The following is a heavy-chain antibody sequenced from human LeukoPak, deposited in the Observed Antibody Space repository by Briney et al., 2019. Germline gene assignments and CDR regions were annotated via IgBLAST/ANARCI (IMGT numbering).Heavy chain of an antibody. D-gene: IGHD3-22*01. CDR3: AKSNSSAFYYKTFDI. Sequence: GGSLRLSCAASGFTFSNSAMNWVRQSPGKGLEWVSTINSGEGTYYADSVKGRFTISRDNSKSTLYLQMNSLRAEDTAVFYCAKSNSSAFYYKTFDIWGLGTLVTVSS. CDR2: INSGEGT. V-gene: IGHV3-23*01. CDR1: GFTFSNSA. J-gene: IGHJ3*02.